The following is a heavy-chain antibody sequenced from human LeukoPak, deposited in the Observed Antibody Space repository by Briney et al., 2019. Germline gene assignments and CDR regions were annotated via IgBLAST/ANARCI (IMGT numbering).Heavy chain of an antibody. J-gene: IGHJ3*02. CDR1: GFTFNDHA. CDR3: ARASYYYDTTGLGAVDI. CDR2: INWNSDNI. V-gene: IGHV3-9*01. Sequence: PGRSLRLSCAASGFTFNDHAMYWVRQAPGKGLECVAGINWNSDNIGYADSVRGRFTISRDDAKNSLFLQMNSLRVEDTALYYCARASYYYDTTGLGAVDIWGQGTMVTVSS. D-gene: IGHD3-22*01.